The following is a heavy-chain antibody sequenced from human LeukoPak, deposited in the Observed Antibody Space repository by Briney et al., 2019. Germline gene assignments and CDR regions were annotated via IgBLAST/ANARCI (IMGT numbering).Heavy chain of an antibody. CDR2: INPNSGGT. CDR1: GYAFTVYY. D-gene: IGHD6-13*01. J-gene: IGHJ4*02. CDR3: ARDRIAAPHCCDY. Sequence: ASVKVSCKASGYAFTVYYMHWVRQAPGQGLEWMGWINPNSGGTNYAQKFQGRVTMTRDTSISAAYMELSRLRSDDTAVYYCARDRIAAPHCCDYWGQGTLVTVSS. V-gene: IGHV1-2*02.